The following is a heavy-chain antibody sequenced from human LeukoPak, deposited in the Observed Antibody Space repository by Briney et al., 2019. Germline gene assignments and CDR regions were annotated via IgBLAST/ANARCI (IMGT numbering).Heavy chain of an antibody. CDR2: IYTSGST. J-gene: IGHJ4*02. CDR1: GDSIRIVSYY. D-gene: IGHD3-9*01. Sequence: TLSLPCTVSGDSIRIVSYYWPWIRQPAGKGLCWIGRIYTSGSTNYNPSLKSRVTISEATYKNQFSLKLNSVTAAGTAVYYCARVRYDILAGYFAFDYWGQGTLVTVSS. V-gene: IGHV4-61*02. CDR3: ARVRYDILAGYFAFDY.